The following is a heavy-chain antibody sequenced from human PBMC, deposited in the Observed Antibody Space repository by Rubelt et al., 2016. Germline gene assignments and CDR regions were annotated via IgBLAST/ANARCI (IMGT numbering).Heavy chain of an antibody. D-gene: IGHD3-3*01. Sequence: QVQLVQSGAEVKKPGSSVKVSCKASGVTFSSYAISWVRQAPGQGLEWMGWINPNRGCTNYAQKFQGRVTLTRDTSISTAYMELSRLSSDDTAVYYCARDLWSGHYWGQGTLVTVSS. J-gene: IGHJ4*02. CDR3: ARDLWSGHY. CDR2: INPNRGCT. V-gene: IGHV1-2*02. CDR1: GVTFSSYA.